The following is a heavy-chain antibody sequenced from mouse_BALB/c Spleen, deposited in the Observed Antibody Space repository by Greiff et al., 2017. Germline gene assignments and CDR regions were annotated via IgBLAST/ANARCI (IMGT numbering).Heavy chain of an antibody. CDR2: ISNGGGST. CDR1: GFTFSSYT. V-gene: IGHV5-12-2*01. CDR3: ARQGGYLHAMDY. J-gene: IGHJ4*01. D-gene: IGHD3-1*01. Sequence: EVHVVESGGGLVQPGGSLKLSCAASGFTFSSYTMSWVRQTPEKRLEWVAYISNGGGSTYYPDTVKGRFTISRDNAKNTLYLQMSSLKSEDTAMYYCARQGGYLHAMDYWGQGTSVTVSS.